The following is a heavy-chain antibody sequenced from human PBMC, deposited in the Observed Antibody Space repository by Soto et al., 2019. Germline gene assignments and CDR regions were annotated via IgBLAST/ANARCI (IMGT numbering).Heavy chain of an antibody. V-gene: IGHV1-24*01. CDR1: GYTLTELS. CDR2: FDPEDGEA. J-gene: IGHJ6*02. Sequence: ASVKVSCKVSGYTLTELSMHWVRQAPGKGLEWMGGFDPEDGEAIYAQKFQGRVTMTEDTSTDTAYMELSSLRSEDTAVYYCATDVLSFGWAGDVWGQGTTVTVSS. D-gene: IGHD3-16*01. CDR3: ATDVLSFGWAGDV.